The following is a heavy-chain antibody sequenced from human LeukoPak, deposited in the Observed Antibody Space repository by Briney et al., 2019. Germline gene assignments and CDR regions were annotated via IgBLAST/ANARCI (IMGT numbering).Heavy chain of an antibody. J-gene: IGHJ4*02. V-gene: IGHV1-69*04. CDR3: ARGHTDSIHY. D-gene: IGHD5-18*01. Sequence: ASAKVSCKPSGDSFNRFAVNSVPHAPGQGLEWMGRIMPTLGITNYAKEFQARVTITADISPSAAYMELKNLTSLDTAVYYCARGHTDSIHYWGQGTQVTVSS. CDR1: GDSFNRFA. CDR2: IMPTLGIT.